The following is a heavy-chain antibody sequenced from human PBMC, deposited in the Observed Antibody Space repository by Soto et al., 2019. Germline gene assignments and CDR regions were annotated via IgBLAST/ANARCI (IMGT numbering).Heavy chain of an antibody. V-gene: IGHV3-15*01. Sequence: LRLSCAASGFTFSNAWMGWVRQAPGKGLEWVGRIKSKADGGTTDYAAPVKGRFTISRDDSKNTLYLQMNSLKTEDTAVYYCITDGVTAVAGFDLNGYWGPGTLVTVYS. CDR3: ITDGVTAVAGFDLNGY. CDR2: IKSKADGGTT. J-gene: IGHJ4*02. D-gene: IGHD6-19*01. CDR1: GFTFSNAW.